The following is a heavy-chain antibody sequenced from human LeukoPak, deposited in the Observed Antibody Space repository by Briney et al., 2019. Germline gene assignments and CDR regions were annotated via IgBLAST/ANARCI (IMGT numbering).Heavy chain of an antibody. Sequence: SGTLSLTCAVSGGSISSSNWWSWVRQPPGKGLEWIGEIYHSGSTNYNPSLKSRVTISVDKSKNQFSLKLSSVTAADTAVYFCARDPYYYDRSGGFDPWGQGTLVTVSS. CDR3: ARDPYYYDRSGGFDP. V-gene: IGHV4-4*02. D-gene: IGHD3-22*01. CDR1: GGSISSSNW. J-gene: IGHJ5*02. CDR2: IYHSGST.